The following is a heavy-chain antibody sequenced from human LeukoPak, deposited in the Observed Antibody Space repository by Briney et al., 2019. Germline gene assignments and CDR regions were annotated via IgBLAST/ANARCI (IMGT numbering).Heavy chain of an antibody. V-gene: IGHV3-11*04. J-gene: IGHJ6*03. D-gene: IGHD2-2*01. CDR3: ARDHFVVVPAAYYYYYYMDV. CDR1: GSSLSSGYY. Sequence: LSLTCAVSGSSLSSGYYWGWIRQAPGKGLEWVSYISSSSSTIYYADSVKGRFTISRDNAKNSLYLQMNSLRAEDTAVYYCARDHFVVVPAAYYYYYYMDVWGKGTTVTVSS. CDR2: ISSSSSTI.